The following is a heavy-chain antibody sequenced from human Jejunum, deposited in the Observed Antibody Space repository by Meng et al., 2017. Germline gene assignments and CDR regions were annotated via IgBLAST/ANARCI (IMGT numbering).Heavy chain of an antibody. CDR2: VNPDESEK. CDR3: SRDGLPAARDY. Sequence: GESLKISCAASGFTFNRHWMMWVRQAPGKGLEWVANVNPDESEKYYLDSVKGRFTISRDNAKNSLELQMNSLRADDTAVYYCSRDGLPAARDYWCQGTLVTVSS. V-gene: IGHV3-7*01. J-gene: IGHJ4*02. CDR1: GFTFNRHW. D-gene: IGHD2-2*01.